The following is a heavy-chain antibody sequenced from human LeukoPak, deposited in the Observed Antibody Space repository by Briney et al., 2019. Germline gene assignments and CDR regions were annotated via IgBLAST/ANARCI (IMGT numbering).Heavy chain of an antibody. Sequence: SVKVSCKASGGTFSSYAISWVRQAPGQGLEWMGGIIPFFGTTKHAQKFQGRVTNTAEESTNTAYMELSSLRSEDTAVYYCARGHPSNNWTFDIWGQGTMVTVSS. J-gene: IGHJ3*02. CDR1: GGTFSSYA. D-gene: IGHD1-1*01. CDR2: IIPFFGTT. CDR3: ARGHPSNNWTFDI. V-gene: IGHV1-69*13.